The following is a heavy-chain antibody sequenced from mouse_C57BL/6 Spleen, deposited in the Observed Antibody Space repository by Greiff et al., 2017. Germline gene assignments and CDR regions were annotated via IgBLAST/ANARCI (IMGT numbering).Heavy chain of an antibody. V-gene: IGHV1-20*01. CDR3: ARGTTVVEYFDV. CDR1: GYSFTGYF. D-gene: IGHD1-1*01. CDR2: INPYNGDT. J-gene: IGHJ1*03. Sequence: EVKLQESGPELVKPGDSVKISCKASGYSFTGYFMNWVMQSHGKSLEWIGRINPYNGDTFYNQKFKGKATLTVDKSSSTAHMELRSLTSEDSAVYYCARGTTVVEYFDVWGTGTTVTVSS.